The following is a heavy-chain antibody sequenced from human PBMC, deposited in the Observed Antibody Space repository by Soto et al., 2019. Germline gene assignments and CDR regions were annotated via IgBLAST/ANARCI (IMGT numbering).Heavy chain of an antibody. J-gene: IGHJ4*02. V-gene: IGHV1-69*13. CDR1: GGTFSSYA. Sequence: SVKVSCKASGGTFSSYAISWMRQAPGQGLELMGGIIPIFGTANYAQKFQGRVTITADESTSTAYMELSSLRSEDTAVYYCARDQHYYDSSGYYHAICGQRTLVTVSS. CDR2: IIPIFGTA. D-gene: IGHD3-22*01. CDR3: ARDQHYYDSSGYYHAI.